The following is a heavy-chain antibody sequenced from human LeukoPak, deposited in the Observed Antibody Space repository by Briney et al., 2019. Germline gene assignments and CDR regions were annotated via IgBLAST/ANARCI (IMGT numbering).Heavy chain of an antibody. CDR1: GFTFKAYW. CDR3: ARDIAVRGVDAFDI. J-gene: IGHJ3*02. D-gene: IGHD3-10*01. V-gene: IGHV3-74*01. Sequence: GGSLRLSCAASGFTFKAYWMHWARQVPGKGLVWVSRINSDWSSTIYADSVKGRFTISRDNAKNTLYLQMNSLRAEDTAVYYCARDIAVRGVDAFDIWGQGTMVTVSS. CDR2: INSDWSST.